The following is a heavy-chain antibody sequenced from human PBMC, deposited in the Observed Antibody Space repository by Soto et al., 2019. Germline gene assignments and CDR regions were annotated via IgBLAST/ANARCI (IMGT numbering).Heavy chain of an antibody. Sequence: SETLSLTCTVSGGSISSSDYYWSWIRQPPGKGLEWIGYIYYSGSTYYNPSLKSRVTISVDTSKNQFSLKLSSVTAADTAVYYCARDPYDSSLPFDYWGQGTLVTVSS. CDR1: GGSISSSDYY. D-gene: IGHD3-22*01. V-gene: IGHV4-30-4*01. CDR3: ARDPYDSSLPFDY. J-gene: IGHJ4*02. CDR2: IYYSGST.